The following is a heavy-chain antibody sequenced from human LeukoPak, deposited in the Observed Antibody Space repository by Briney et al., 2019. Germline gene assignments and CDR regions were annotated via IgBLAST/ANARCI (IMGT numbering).Heavy chain of an antibody. V-gene: IGHV1-69*13. CDR1: GGTFSSYA. J-gene: IGHJ4*02. D-gene: IGHD3-9*01. CDR3: ARAALRYFDWFPDY. Sequence: SVRVSCKASGGTFSSYAISWVRQAPGRGLEWMGGIIPIFGTANYAQKFQGRVTITADESTSTAYMELSSLRSEDTAVYYGARAALRYFDWFPDYWGQGTLVTVSS. CDR2: IIPIFGTA.